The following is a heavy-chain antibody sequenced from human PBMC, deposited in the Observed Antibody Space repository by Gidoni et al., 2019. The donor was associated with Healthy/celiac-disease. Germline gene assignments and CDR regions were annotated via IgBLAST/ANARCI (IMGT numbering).Heavy chain of an antibody. CDR3: AIVSAGLRMLTGGLDY. J-gene: IGHJ4*02. D-gene: IGHD4-17*01. V-gene: IGHV1-69*02. CDR1: GGTFSSYT. Sequence: QVQLVQSGAEVKKPGSSVKVSCKASGGTFSSYTISWVRQAPGQGLEWMGRIIPIRGIANYAQKFQGRVTITADKSTSTAYMELSSLRSEDTAVYYCAIVSAGLRMLTGGLDYWGQGTLVTVSS. CDR2: IIPIRGIA.